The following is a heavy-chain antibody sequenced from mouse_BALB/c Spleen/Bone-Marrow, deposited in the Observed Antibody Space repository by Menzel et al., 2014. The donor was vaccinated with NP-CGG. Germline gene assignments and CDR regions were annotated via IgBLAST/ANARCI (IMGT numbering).Heavy chain of an antibody. CDR1: GFTFSSYG. V-gene: IGHV5-6-3*01. Sequence: EVHLVESGGGLVQPGGSLKLSWAASGFTFSSYGMSWVRQTPDKRLELVATINSNGGSTYYPDSVKGRFTISRDNAKNTLYLQMSSLKSEDTAMYYCARVWYFDYWGQGTSLTVSS. J-gene: IGHJ2*03. CDR2: INSNGGST. CDR3: ARVWYFDY.